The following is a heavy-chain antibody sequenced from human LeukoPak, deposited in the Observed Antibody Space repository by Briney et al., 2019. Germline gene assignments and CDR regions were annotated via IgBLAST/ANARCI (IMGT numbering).Heavy chain of an antibody. J-gene: IGHJ6*02. Sequence: ASVKVSCKASGHTFTSYGISWVRQAPGQGLEWMGWISAYNGNTNYAQKLQGRVTMTTDTSTSTAYMELRSLRSDDTAVYYCARRVGATIYYYGMDVWGQGTTVTVSS. CDR2: ISAYNGNT. CDR1: GHTFTSYG. D-gene: IGHD1-26*01. CDR3: ARRVGATIYYYGMDV. V-gene: IGHV1-18*01.